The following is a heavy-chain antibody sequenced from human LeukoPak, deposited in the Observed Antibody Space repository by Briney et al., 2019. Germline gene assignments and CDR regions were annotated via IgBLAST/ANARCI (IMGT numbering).Heavy chain of an antibody. V-gene: IGHV3-74*01. J-gene: IGHJ5*02. CDR2: IDNDGTNT. CDR1: EFTFSAHW. Sequence: PGGSLRLSCAASEFTFSAHWMHWVRQVPGKGIVYIAYIDNDGTNTNYADSVKGRFTISRDNAKNTLYLQMNSPRVEDTAVYYCVRDRPHNCFDPWGQGTLVTVSS. D-gene: IGHD6-6*01. CDR3: VRDRPHNCFDP.